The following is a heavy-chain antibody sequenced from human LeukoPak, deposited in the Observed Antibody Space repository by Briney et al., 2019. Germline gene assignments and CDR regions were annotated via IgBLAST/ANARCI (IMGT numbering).Heavy chain of an antibody. CDR2: IWYDGSNK. V-gene: IGHV3-33*01. J-gene: IGHJ4*02. CDR1: GFTFSSYG. CDR3: ARAGYGDPHFDF. Sequence: GGSLTLSCAASGFTFSSYGMQWARQAPRKGLEWVAAIWYDGSNKYYGDSVKGRFTISRENSKNTLYLQMNSLRAEDTAAYYCARAGYGDPHFDFWGQGTLVTVSS. D-gene: IGHD4-17*01.